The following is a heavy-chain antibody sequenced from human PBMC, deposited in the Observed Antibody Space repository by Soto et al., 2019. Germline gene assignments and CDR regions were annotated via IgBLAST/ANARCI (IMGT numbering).Heavy chain of an antibody. V-gene: IGHV4-59*01. J-gene: IGHJ4*02. Sequence: SETLSLTCTVSGGSISSYYWSWIRQPPGKGLEWIGYIYYSGSTNYNPSLKSRVTISVDTSKNQFSLKLSSVTAADTAVYYCARSGRGYSSGWPNPSQYYFDYWGQGTLVTVSS. CDR3: ARSGRGYSSGWPNPSQYYFDY. CDR1: GGSISSYY. CDR2: IYYSGST. D-gene: IGHD6-19*01.